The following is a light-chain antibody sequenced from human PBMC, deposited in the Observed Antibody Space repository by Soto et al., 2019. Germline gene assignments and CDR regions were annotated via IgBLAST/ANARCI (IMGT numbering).Light chain of an antibody. CDR3: QSYDSSLSGWV. CDR1: SSNIGSNS. CDR2: SSN. V-gene: IGLV1-44*01. Sequence: QSVLTQPPSASGTPGQRVTISCSGSSSNIGSNSVNWYQQLPGTAPKLLMYSSNQRPSGVPDRFSGSKSGTSASLAISGLQSEDEADYYCQSYDSSLSGWVFGGGTQLTVL. J-gene: IGLJ3*02.